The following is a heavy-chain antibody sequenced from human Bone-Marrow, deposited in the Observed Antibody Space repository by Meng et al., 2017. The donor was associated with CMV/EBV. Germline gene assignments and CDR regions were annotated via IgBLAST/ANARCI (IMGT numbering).Heavy chain of an antibody. D-gene: IGHD2-15*01. CDR2: IIPIFGTA. CDR3: ARGRGLGVVVAAMHY. V-gene: IGHV1-69*01. Sequence: QGQLWQSGAEVKKPGSSVKASCKASGGTFSSYAISWGRQAPGQGLEWMGGIIPIFGTANYAQKFQGRVTITADESTSTAYMELSSLRSEDTAVYYCARGRGLGVVVAAMHYWGQGTLVTVSS. J-gene: IGHJ4*02. CDR1: GGTFSSYA.